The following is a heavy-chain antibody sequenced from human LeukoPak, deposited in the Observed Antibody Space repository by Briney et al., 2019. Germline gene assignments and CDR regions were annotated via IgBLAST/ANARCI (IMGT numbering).Heavy chain of an antibody. CDR3: ARTPMVRGVISLYYYYYMDV. D-gene: IGHD3-10*01. V-gene: IGHV1-18*01. Sequence: ASVKVSCKASGYTFTSYGISWVRQAPGQGLGWMGWISAYNGNTNYAQKLQGRVTMTTDTSMSTAYMELRSLRSDDTAVYYCARTPMVRGVISLYYYYYMDVWGKGTTVTISS. CDR2: ISAYNGNT. J-gene: IGHJ6*03. CDR1: GYTFTSYG.